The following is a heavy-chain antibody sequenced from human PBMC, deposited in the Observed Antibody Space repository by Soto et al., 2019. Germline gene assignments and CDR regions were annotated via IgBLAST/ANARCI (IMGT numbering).Heavy chain of an antibody. CDR3: AAGGGLPRYY. CDR2: IYYGGSI. Sequence: SETLSLTCTVSGDSISSYYWTWIRQPPGKGLEWIAFIYYGGSINYNPSLKSRVAISVDTSKNQFSLNLNSVTAADTAVYYCAAGGGLPRYYWGQGTLVTVSS. D-gene: IGHD5-12*01. V-gene: IGHV4-59*08. J-gene: IGHJ4*02. CDR1: GDSISSYY.